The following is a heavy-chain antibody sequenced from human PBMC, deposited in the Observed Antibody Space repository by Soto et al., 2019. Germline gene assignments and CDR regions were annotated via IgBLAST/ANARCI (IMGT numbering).Heavy chain of an antibody. CDR3: ASLLGDYVSGGNAYYFDY. V-gene: IGHV1-69*13. D-gene: IGHD2-15*01. CDR2: IIPIFGTA. CDR1: GGTFSSYA. Sequence: SVKVSCKASGGTFSSYAISWVRQAPGQGLEWMGGIIPIFGTANYAQKFQGRVTVTADESTSTAYMELSSLRSEDTAVYYCASLLGDYVSGGNAYYFDYWGQGTLVTVSS. J-gene: IGHJ4*02.